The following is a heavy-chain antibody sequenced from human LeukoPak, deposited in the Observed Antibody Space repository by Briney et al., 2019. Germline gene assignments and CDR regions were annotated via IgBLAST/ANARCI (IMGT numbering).Heavy chain of an antibody. V-gene: IGHV3-66*02. CDR1: GFAVSTNY. J-gene: IGHJ5*02. CDR2: IYSDGST. CDR3: ARDQRSESYYPWGWFDP. Sequence: GGSLRLSCAASGFAVSTNYLSWVRQAPGKGLEWVSVIYSDGSTYYTDSVKGRFTISRDNSKNTLYLQMNSLRPEDTDVYYCARDQRSESYYPWGWFDPWGQGTLVTVSS. D-gene: IGHD1-26*01.